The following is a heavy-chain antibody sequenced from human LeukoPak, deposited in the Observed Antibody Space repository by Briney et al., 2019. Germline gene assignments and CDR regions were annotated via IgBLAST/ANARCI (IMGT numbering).Heavy chain of an antibody. Sequence: ASVNVSFKASGYTFTIYAMHWVRQAPGQRLEWMGWINAGNGNTKYSQKFQGRVTITRDTSASTAYMELSSLRSEDTAVYYCARGEIGGNFDPWGQGTLVTVSS. CDR3: ARGEIGGNFDP. CDR1: GYTFTIYA. J-gene: IGHJ5*02. CDR2: INAGNGNT. D-gene: IGHD4-23*01. V-gene: IGHV1-3*01.